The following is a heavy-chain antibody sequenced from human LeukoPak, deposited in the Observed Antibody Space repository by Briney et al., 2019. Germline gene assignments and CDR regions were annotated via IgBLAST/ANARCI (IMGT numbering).Heavy chain of an antibody. CDR1: GGSISSGGYY. CDR2: IYYSGST. D-gene: IGHD1-26*01. J-gene: IGHJ6*03. Sequence: PSETLSLTCTVSGGSISSGGYYWSWIRQHPGKGLEWIGYIYYSGSTYYHPSLKSRVTISVDTSKNQFSLKLSSVTAADTAVYYCARWDYYYYYMDVWGKGTTVTVSS. CDR3: ARWDYYYYYMDV. V-gene: IGHV4-31*03.